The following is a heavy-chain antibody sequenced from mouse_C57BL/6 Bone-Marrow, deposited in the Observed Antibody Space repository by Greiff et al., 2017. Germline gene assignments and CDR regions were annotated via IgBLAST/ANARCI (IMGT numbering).Heavy chain of an antibody. J-gene: IGHJ4*01. D-gene: IGHD3-3*01. CDR1: GYTFTSYW. CDR2: INPSNGGT. Sequence: QVQLQQPGTELVKPGASVKLSCKASGYTFTSYWMHWVKQRPGQGLEWIGNINPSNGGTNYNEKFKSKATLTVDTSSSTAYMQLSSLTSEDAAVYDCGRGTRRYSMDYWGQGTSVTVSS. V-gene: IGHV1-53*01. CDR3: GRGTRRYSMDY.